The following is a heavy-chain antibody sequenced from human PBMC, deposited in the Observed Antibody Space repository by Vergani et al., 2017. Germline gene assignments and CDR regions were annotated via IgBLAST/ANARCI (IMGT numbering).Heavy chain of an antibody. V-gene: IGHV3-21*01. CDR1: GFTFSSYS. D-gene: IGHD1-26*01. Sequence: EVQLVESGGGLVKPGGSLRLSCAAYGFTFSSYSMNWVRQAPGKGLEWVSSISSSSSYIYYADSVKGRFTISRDNAKNSLYLQMNSLRAEDTAVYSCARDPSGELHVNWFDPWGQGTLVTVSS. CDR3: ARDPSGELHVNWFDP. CDR2: ISSSSSYI. J-gene: IGHJ5*02.